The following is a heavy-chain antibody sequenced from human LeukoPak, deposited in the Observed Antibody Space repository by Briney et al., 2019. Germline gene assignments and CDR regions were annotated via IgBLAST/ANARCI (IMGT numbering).Heavy chain of an antibody. CDR1: GGSISSFY. D-gene: IGHD6-13*01. V-gene: IGHV4-4*07. CDR3: ARGFQYSSSWYGGFDP. Sequence: SETLSLTRTVSGGSISSFYWNWIRQPAGKGLEWIGRMFTSGSTNYNPSLTSRVTMSVDASKNQISLKLSSVTATDTAVYYCARGFQYSSSWYGGFDPWGQGILVTVSS. J-gene: IGHJ5*02. CDR2: MFTSGST.